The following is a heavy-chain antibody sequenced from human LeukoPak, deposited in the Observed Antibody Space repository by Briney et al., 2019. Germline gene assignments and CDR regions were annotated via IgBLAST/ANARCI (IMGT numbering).Heavy chain of an antibody. CDR2: IDWDDDK. Sequence: ESGPALVRPTQTLTLTCTFSGYSLSTDGMCVTWIRQPPGKALEWLARIDWDDDKYYNTSLRTRLTISKNTSKNQVVLTMTNMDPADTATYYCARSTYGSGSYSPDYWGQGTLVTVSS. J-gene: IGHJ4*02. CDR1: GYSLSTDGMC. V-gene: IGHV2-70*11. D-gene: IGHD3-10*01. CDR3: ARSTYGSGSYSPDY.